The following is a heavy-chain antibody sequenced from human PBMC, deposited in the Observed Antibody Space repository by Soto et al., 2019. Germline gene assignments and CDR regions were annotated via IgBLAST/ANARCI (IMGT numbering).Heavy chain of an antibody. CDR1: GYSISSRSYY. Sequence: ETLSLTFTVTGYSISSRSYYWGWIREPPGKGLEWIGSIYYRGSTYNNPSLRIRVSMSIDTSKDQFSLKLKSVTAADTALYFCARQRTSVATKAYFDVWGPGSMVTVSS. CDR3: ARQRTSVATKAYFDV. CDR2: IYYRGST. D-gene: IGHD2-8*01. J-gene: IGHJ4*02. V-gene: IGHV4-39*01.